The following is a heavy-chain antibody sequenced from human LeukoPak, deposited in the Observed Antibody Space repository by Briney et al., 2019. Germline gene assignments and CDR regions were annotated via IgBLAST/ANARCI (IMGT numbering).Heavy chain of an antibody. V-gene: IGHV3-30-3*01. J-gene: IGHJ4*02. Sequence: GGSLRLSCAASGFTFSSYAMHWVRQAPGKGLEWVAVISYDGSNKYYADSVKGRFTISRDNSKNTLYLQMNSLRAEDTAVYYCARDHIYCSSTSCSTFDYWGQGTLVTVSS. CDR1: GFTFSSYA. CDR3: ARDHIYCSSTSCSTFDY. D-gene: IGHD2-2*01. CDR2: ISYDGSNK.